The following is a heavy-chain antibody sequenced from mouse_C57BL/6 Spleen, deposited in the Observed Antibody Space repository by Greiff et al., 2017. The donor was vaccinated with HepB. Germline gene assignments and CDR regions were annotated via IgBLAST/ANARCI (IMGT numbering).Heavy chain of an antibody. Sequence: EVQLQQSGPELVKPGASVKIPCKASGYTFTDYNMDWVKQSHGKSLEWIGDINPNNGGTIYNQKFKGKATLTVDKSSSTAYMELRSLTSEDTSVYYCARRGSTVAHYFDYWGQGTTLTVSS. V-gene: IGHV1-18*01. J-gene: IGHJ2*01. CDR3: ARRGSTVAHYFDY. CDR1: GYTFTDYN. CDR2: INPNNGGT. D-gene: IGHD1-1*01.